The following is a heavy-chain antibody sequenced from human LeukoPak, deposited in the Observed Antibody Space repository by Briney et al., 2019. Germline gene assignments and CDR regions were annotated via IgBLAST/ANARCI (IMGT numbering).Heavy chain of an antibody. CDR1: GDSLSSNSAA. V-gene: IGHV6-1*01. CDR2: TYYRSKWYN. Sequence: SQTLSLTCALSGDSLSSNSAAWHWLRQSPSSGLEWLGRTYYRSKWYNDYALSVKSRITINQDTSKNQFSLQLDSVTSEDTAVYYCARIEAGRGDRYHYGMDVWGQGTTVTVSS. D-gene: IGHD3-10*01. CDR3: ARIEAGRGDRYHYGMDV. J-gene: IGHJ6*02.